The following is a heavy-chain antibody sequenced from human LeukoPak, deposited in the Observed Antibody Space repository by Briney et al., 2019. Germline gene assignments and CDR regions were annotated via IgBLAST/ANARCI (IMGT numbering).Heavy chain of an antibody. V-gene: IGHV5-10-1*01. Sequence: GESLKISCQGSGYSFTSYWISWVRQMPGKGLEGMWRIDPSESYTKYSPSFQGHVTISGDESISTAHLQWRSLKASDTAMYYCARHFLRELPDMDVWGQGSTVTVSS. D-gene: IGHD1-26*01. CDR3: ARHFLRELPDMDV. J-gene: IGHJ6*02. CDR1: GYSFTSYW. CDR2: IDPSESYT.